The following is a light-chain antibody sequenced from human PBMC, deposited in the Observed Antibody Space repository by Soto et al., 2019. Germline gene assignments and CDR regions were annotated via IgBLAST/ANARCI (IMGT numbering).Light chain of an antibody. CDR2: WAS. V-gene: IGKV4-1*01. CDR1: QSVLYSSNNKNY. J-gene: IGKJ2*02. CDR3: QQYYTTPCT. Sequence: DIVMTQSPDSLAVSLGERATINCKSSQSVLYSSNNKNYLAWYQQKPGQPPELLIYWASTRESGVPDRFSGSGSGTDFTLTISSLQAEDVAVYFCQQYYTTPCTFGQGTKLEMK.